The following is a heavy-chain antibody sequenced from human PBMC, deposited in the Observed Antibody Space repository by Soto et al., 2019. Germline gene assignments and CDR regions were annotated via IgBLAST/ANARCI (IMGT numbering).Heavy chain of an antibody. J-gene: IGHJ4*01. CDR1: GVTLDSNA. CDR3: ANTGNYFVS. V-gene: IGHV3-23*01. CDR2: ISGSVGRT. Sequence: GGSLKLSCAATGVTLDSNAMRCVRHVPEKGMEWVSAISGSVGRTYYADSVKGRLSISGDNSKNTLYLQMNSLRAEDTAVYYWANTGNYFVSLRDGTLV.